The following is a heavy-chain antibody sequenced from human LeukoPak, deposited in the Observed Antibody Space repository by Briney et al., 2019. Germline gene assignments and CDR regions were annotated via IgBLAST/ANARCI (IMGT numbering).Heavy chain of an antibody. CDR3: ARGWDYDFWSGYNNFDY. V-gene: IGHV1-2*02. J-gene: IGHJ4*02. D-gene: IGHD3-3*01. Sequence: GASVKVSCKASGYTFTGYYMHWVRQAPGQGLEWMGWINPNSGGTNYAQKFQGRVAMTRDTSISTAYMELSRLRSDDTAVYYCARGWDYDFWSGYNNFDYWGQGILVTVSS. CDR1: GYTFTGYY. CDR2: INPNSGGT.